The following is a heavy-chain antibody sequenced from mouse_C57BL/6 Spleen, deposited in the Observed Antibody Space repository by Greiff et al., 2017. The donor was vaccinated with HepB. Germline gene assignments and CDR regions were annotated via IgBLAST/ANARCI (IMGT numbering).Heavy chain of an antibody. CDR3: ALITTVVAKDFDY. CDR1: GYTFTSYW. D-gene: IGHD1-1*01. CDR2: IHPNSGST. Sequence: QVQLKQPGAELVKPGASVKLSCKASGYTFTSYWMHWVKQRPGQGLEWIGMIHPNSGSTNYNEKFKSKATLTVDKSSSTAYMQLSSLTSEDSAVYYCALITTVVAKDFDYWGQGTTLTVSS. J-gene: IGHJ2*01. V-gene: IGHV1-64*01.